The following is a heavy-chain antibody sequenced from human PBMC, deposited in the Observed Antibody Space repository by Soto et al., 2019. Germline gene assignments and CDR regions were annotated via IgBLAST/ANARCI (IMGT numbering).Heavy chain of an antibody. CDR3: ASDVGGSVVPHWFDP. CDR2: VDASGNT. Sequence: QVQLQESGPGLVKASETLSLSCTVSGHSISADYWSWIRQPAGKRLEWIGRVDASGNTNYNPSLKSRVTMSVDTSQNQFFLKVRSVTAADTAMYFWASDVGGSVVPHWFDPWGQGALVTVSS. D-gene: IGHD3-22*01. CDR1: GHSISADY. J-gene: IGHJ5*02. V-gene: IGHV4-4*07.